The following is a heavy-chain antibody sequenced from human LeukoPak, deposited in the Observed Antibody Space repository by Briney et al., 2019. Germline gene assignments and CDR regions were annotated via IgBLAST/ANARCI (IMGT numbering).Heavy chain of an antibody. J-gene: IGHJ4*02. CDR2: ISPSSSAI. CDR3: ARQFSGWTTY. D-gene: IGHD6-19*01. V-gene: IGHV3-48*02. CDR1: GFTFNSYY. Sequence: GGSLRLSCAASGFTFNSYYMNWVRQAPGKGLEWVSSISPSSSAIYYADSVKGRFTISRDNAENSVYLQMNSLRDEDTAVYYCARQFSGWTTYWGQGTLVTVSS.